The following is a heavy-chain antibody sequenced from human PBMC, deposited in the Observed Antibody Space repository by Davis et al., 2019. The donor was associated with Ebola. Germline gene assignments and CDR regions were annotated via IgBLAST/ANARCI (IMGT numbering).Heavy chain of an antibody. V-gene: IGHV3-21*01. J-gene: IGHJ3*02. CDR2: ISSRSYYI. CDR3: ARGGYYDSSGYSHDAFDI. Sequence: GESLKISCEASGFTINTHAMNWVRQAPGKGLEWVSSISSRSYYIYYSDSLKGRFTISRDNARNSVDLQMNSLRAEDTAVYYCARGGYYDSSGYSHDAFDIWGQGTMVTVSS. D-gene: IGHD3-22*01. CDR1: GFTINTHA.